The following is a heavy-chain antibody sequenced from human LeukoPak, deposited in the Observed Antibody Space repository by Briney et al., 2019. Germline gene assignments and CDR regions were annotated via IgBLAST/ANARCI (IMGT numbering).Heavy chain of an antibody. CDR1: GYTLTSYG. Sequence: ASVKVSCKASGYTLTSYGISWVRQAPGQGLEWMGWISAYNGNTNYAQKLQGRVTMTTDTSTSTAYMELRSLRSDDTAVYYCARAELTGKRKGRFDYWGQGTLVTVSS. V-gene: IGHV1-18*01. CDR3: ARAELTGKRKGRFDY. D-gene: IGHD7-27*01. CDR2: ISAYNGNT. J-gene: IGHJ4*02.